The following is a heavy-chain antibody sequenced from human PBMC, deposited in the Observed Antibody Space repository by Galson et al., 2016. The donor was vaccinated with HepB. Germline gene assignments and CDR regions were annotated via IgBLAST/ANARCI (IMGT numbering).Heavy chain of an antibody. CDR1: GFIVSSNY. V-gene: IGHV3-53*01. J-gene: IGHJ4*02. CDR3: ARDAPYSRVFK. D-gene: IGHD6-13*01. Sequence: SLRLSCAVTGFIVSSNYMSWVRQAPGKGLEWVSVIYSGGSTYCADSVKGRFTISRDNSKNTLYLQMNSLRDEDTAVYYCARDAPYSRVFKWGQGTLVTVAS. CDR2: IYSGGST.